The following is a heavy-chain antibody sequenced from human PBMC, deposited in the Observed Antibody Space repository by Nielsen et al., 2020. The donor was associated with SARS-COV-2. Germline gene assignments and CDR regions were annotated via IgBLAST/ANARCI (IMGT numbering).Heavy chain of an antibody. V-gene: IGHV3-30-3*01. Sequence: GGSLRLSCAASGFTFSSYAMHWVRQAPGKGLEWVAVISYDGSNKYYADSVKGRFTISRDNSKNTLYLQMNSLRAEDTAVYYCARVGRTGYSTDYFDYWGQGTLVTVSS. CDR1: GFTFSSYA. J-gene: IGHJ4*02. D-gene: IGHD3/OR15-3a*01. CDR2: ISYDGSNK. CDR3: ARVGRTGYSTDYFDY.